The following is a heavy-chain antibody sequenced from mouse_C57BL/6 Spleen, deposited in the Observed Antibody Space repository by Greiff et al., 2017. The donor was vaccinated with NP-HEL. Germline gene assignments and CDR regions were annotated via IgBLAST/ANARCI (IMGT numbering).Heavy chain of an antibody. CDR3: ARAHRTGAWFAY. CDR2: INPNNGGT. CDR1: GYTFTDYN. J-gene: IGHJ3*01. D-gene: IGHD4-1*01. V-gene: IGHV1-18*01. Sequence: EVQLQQSGPELVKPGASVKIPCKASGYTFTDYNMDWVKQSHGKSLEWIGDINPNNGGTIYNQKFKGKATLTVEKSSSTAYMELRSLPSEDTAVYYCARAHRTGAWFAYWGQGTLVTVSA.